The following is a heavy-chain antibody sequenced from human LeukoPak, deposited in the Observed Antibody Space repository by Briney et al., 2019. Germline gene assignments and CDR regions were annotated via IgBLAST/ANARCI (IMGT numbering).Heavy chain of an antibody. V-gene: IGHV1-2*02. CDR2: INPNSGGT. D-gene: IGHD1-1*01. Sequence: ASVKVSCKASGGTFSSYAISWVRQAPGQGLEWMGWINPNSGGTNYAQKFQGRVTMTRDTSISTAYMELSRLRSDDTAVYYCARDNAGSDYWGQGTLVTVSS. CDR1: GGTFSSYA. CDR3: ARDNAGSDY. J-gene: IGHJ4*02.